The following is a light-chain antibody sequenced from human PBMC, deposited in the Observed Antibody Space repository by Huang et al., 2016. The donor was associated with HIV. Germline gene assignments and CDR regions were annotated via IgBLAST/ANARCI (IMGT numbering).Light chain of an antibody. J-gene: IGKJ1*01. CDR3: QQYGTSPLT. V-gene: IGKV3-20*01. Sequence: EVVLTQSPGTLSLSPGKRVALSCRASETIARNYLAWYRQSPGQAPRLLIYGASNRATGTPDRFSGSGSGTDFTLTITKLEPEDSAVYYCQQYGTSPLTFGQGTRVEIK. CDR2: GAS. CDR1: ETIARNY.